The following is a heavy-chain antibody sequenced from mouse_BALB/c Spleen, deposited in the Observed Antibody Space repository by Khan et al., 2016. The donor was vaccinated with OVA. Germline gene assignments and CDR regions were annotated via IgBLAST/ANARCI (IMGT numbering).Heavy chain of an antibody. CDR1: GFNIKNTY. V-gene: IGHV14-3*02. D-gene: IGHD1-2*01. CDR3: ALSLLLYAMDY. Sequence: VQLKESGTEFVKPGASVRLSCTASGFNIKNTYIHWVKQRPEQRLEWIGRIDPANGNTKYDPRFQGKASITSDTSSNSAYLQLSSLTSEDTAVSYCALSLLLYAMDYWGQGTSVTVSS. CDR2: IDPANGNT. J-gene: IGHJ4*01.